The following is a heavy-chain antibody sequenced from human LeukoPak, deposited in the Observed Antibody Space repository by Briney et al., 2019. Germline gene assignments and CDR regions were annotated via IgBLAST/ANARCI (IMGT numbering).Heavy chain of an antibody. Sequence: GGSLRLSCAASGFTFSSYAMHWVRQAPGKGLEWVAVISYDGSNKYYADSVKCRFTISRDNSKNTLYMQMNSLRAEDTAVYSCARGRNSSSSRAYFDYWGQGTLVTVSS. V-gene: IGHV3-30*01. CDR1: GFTFSSYA. CDR3: ARGRNSSSSRAYFDY. D-gene: IGHD6-6*01. J-gene: IGHJ4*01. CDR2: ISYDGSNK.